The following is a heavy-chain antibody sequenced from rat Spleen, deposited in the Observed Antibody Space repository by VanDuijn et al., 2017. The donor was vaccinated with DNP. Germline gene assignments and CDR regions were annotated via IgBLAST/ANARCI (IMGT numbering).Heavy chain of an antibody. D-gene: IGHD1-6*01. J-gene: IGHJ2*01. CDR3: ARRHYGYNLFDY. Sequence: EVQLVESGGGLVQSGRSLKLSCAASGFTFSDHNMAWVRQAPTKGLEWVASISSGGRDTFYRDSVKGRFTISRDNTENTQYLQMDSVGSEDTATYYCARRHYGYNLFDYWGQGVVVTVSS. CDR2: ISSGGRDT. CDR1: GFTFSDHN. V-gene: IGHV5S13*01.